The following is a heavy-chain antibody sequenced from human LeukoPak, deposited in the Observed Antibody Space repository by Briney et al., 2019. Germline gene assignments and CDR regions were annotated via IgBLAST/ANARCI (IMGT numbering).Heavy chain of an antibody. D-gene: IGHD3-22*01. V-gene: IGHV4-59*03. Sequence: PSETLSLTCTVSGVSISSYYWSWIRQPPGKGLEWIGYIYYSGGTNYNPSLKSRVTISVDTSKNQFSLKLTSVTAADTAVYYCAAGGYYDNSGTDYWGQGTLVTVSS. CDR2: IYYSGGT. CDR1: GVSISSYY. CDR3: AAGGYYDNSGTDY. J-gene: IGHJ4*02.